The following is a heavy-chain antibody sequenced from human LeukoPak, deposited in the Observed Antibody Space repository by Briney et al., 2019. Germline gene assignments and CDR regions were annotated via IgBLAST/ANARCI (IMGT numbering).Heavy chain of an antibody. J-gene: IGHJ4*02. D-gene: IGHD3-22*01. V-gene: IGHV3-48*01. CDR1: GFTVSNNY. Sequence: GGSLRLSCAASGFTVSNNYMSWVRQAPGKGLEWVSYISSSSSTIYYADSVKGRFTISRDNAKNSLYLQMNTLRAEDTAVYYCARDRHKYNYDSGGYPPYWGQGTLVTVSS. CDR2: ISSSSSTI. CDR3: ARDRHKYNYDSGGYPPY.